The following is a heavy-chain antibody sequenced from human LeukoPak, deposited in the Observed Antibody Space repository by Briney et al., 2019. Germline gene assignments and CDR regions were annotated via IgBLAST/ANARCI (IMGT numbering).Heavy chain of an antibody. Sequence: SETLSLTCTVSGGSISSSSYYWGWIRQPPGKGLEWIGSIYYSGSTYYNPSLKSRVTISVDTSTNQFSLKLSSVTAADTAVYYCARTGYSSGWYFRIWGQGTLVTVSS. CDR3: ARTGYSSGWYFRI. V-gene: IGHV4-39*01. CDR2: IYYSGST. J-gene: IGHJ4*02. D-gene: IGHD6-19*01. CDR1: GGSISSSSYY.